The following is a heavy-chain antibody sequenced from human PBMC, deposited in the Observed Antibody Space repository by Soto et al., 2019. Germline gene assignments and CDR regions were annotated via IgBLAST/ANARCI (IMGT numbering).Heavy chain of an antibody. CDR3: VREVVTETTLGYFDS. Sequence: QVQLVQSGAEVKKSGSSVRVSCTASGGTFSNDAISWVRQVPGQGVEWLGRIIPFFGTPDYSQIFRGRLTVTADESTGTAYMDLRSLRSDDTAVYYCVREVVTETTLGYFDSWGQGTLVTVSS. CDR1: GGTFSNDA. CDR2: IIPFFGTP. V-gene: IGHV1-69*01. J-gene: IGHJ4*02. D-gene: IGHD2-21*02.